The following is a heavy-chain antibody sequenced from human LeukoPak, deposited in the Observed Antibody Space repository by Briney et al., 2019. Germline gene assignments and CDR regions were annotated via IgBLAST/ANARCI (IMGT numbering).Heavy chain of an antibody. Sequence: GGSLRISCVASGFTFSYYWVTWVRQAPGRGLEWVSSISSSSSYIYYADSVRGRFTISRDNAKNSLYLQMNSLRAEDTAAYYCARVTYCSGGSCYDYWGQGTLVTVSS. V-gene: IGHV3-21*01. D-gene: IGHD2-15*01. CDR3: ARVTYCSGGSCYDY. J-gene: IGHJ4*02. CDR1: GFTFSYYW. CDR2: ISSSSSYI.